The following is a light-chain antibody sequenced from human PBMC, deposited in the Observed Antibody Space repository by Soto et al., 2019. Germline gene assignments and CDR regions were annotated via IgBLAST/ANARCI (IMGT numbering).Light chain of an antibody. J-gene: IGLJ2*01. V-gene: IGLV2-8*01. CDR1: SSDVGGYSD. CDR2: EVN. Sequence: QSALTQPPSASGSPGQSVTISCTGTSSDVGGYSDVSWYQQHPDKAPGLMIYEVNKRLSGVPDRFSGSKSGNTASLTVSGLRAEDEAAYYCSSYAGINNLVFGGGTKVTVL. CDR3: SSYAGINNLV.